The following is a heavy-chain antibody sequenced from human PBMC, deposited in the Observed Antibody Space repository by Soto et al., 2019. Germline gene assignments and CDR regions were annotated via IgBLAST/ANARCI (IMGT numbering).Heavy chain of an antibody. CDR1: GYTLPELS. Sequence: ASVKVSCKVSGYTLPELSMHWVRQAPGKGLEWMAAFDPEDGETIYAQKFQGRVTMTEDTSTDTAYMEVSGLRSEDTAVYYCATALSRVGATFGPWGQGTLVTVSS. CDR3: ATALSRVGATFGP. D-gene: IGHD1-26*01. CDR2: FDPEDGET. J-gene: IGHJ5*02. V-gene: IGHV1-24*01.